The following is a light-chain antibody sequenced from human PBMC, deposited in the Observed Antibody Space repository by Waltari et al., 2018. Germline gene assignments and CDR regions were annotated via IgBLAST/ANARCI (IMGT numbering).Light chain of an antibody. Sequence: MTQSPLSLSVTPGASASIFSRASQGISTYLARYQQKPGKAPKVLIYAASTLQSGVPSRFSGSGSGTDFTLTISCLQSEDFAIYYCQQYYSNPATFGQGTKVEIK. CDR2: AAS. CDR3: QQYYSNPAT. J-gene: IGKJ1*01. V-gene: IGKV1-8*01. CDR1: QGISTY.